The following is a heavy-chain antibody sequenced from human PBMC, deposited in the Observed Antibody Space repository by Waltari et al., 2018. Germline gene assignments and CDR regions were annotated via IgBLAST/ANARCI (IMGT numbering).Heavy chain of an antibody. V-gene: IGHV3-7*01. CDR3: AKSRGFEY. CDR1: GFTFSRYW. J-gene: IGHJ4*02. D-gene: IGHD2-2*01. CDR2: INYAGSQK. Sequence: EVQLVESGGGLVQPGGSLRLSCGASGFTFSRYWMSWVSQTPGKGMRCVANINYAGSQKYYVDSVKGRLTISRDNAKNSLYLQMNSLRVEDTAVYYCAKSRGFEYWSQGALITVSS.